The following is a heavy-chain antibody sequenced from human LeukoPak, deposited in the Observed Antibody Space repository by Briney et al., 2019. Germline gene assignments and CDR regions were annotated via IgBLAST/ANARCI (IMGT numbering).Heavy chain of an antibody. V-gene: IGHV1-2*02. CDR2: ITPNSDGT. CDR3: ARWAGQQLEREPYYMDV. J-gene: IGHJ6*03. D-gene: IGHD6-13*01. CDR1: GYTVTGYY. Sequence: ASVKVSCKTSGYTVTGYYIHWVRQAPGQGLEWMGWITPNSDGTDYAQKFQGRVTMTRDTSITTAYMELSSLRSDDTAVYYCARWAGQQLEREPYYMDVWGKGTTVTISS.